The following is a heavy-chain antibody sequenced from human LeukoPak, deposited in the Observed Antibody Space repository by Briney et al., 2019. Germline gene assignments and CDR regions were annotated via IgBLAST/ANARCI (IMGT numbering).Heavy chain of an antibody. V-gene: IGHV3-23*01. J-gene: IGHJ4*02. D-gene: IGHD2-15*01. Sequence: PGGSLRLSCAASGFTFSIYAMNWVRRAPGKGLDWVSGISGSGGSTFYADSVEGRFTISRDKSKNTIYLQMNSLRAEDTAVYYCARDGSSTRARSGGSCYLDYWGQGTLVTVSS. CDR3: ARDGSSTRARSGGSCYLDY. CDR2: ISGSGGST. CDR1: GFTFSIYA.